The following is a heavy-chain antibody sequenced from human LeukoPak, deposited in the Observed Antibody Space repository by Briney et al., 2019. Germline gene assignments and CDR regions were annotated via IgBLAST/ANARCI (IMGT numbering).Heavy chain of an antibody. CDR1: GGSISSGGYY. V-gene: IGHV4-31*03. CDR2: IYYSGST. J-gene: IGHJ5*02. D-gene: IGHD4-11*01. Sequence: SQTLSLTCTVSGGSISSGGYYWSWIRQHPGKGLEWIGCIYYSGSTYYNPSLKSRVTISVDTSKNQFSLKLSSVTAADTAVYYCARNYNDYNNWFDPWGQGTLVTVSS. CDR3: ARNYNDYNNWFDP.